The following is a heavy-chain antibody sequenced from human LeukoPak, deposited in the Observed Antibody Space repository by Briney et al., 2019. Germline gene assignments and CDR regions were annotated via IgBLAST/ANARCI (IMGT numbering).Heavy chain of an antibody. J-gene: IGHJ4*02. Sequence: SETLSLTCAVYGGSFSGYYWSWTRQPPGKGLEWIGEINHSGSTNYNPSLKSRVTISVDTSKNQFSLKLSSVTAADTAVYYCARRGYSYGRTFDYWGQGTLVTVSS. D-gene: IGHD5-18*01. CDR3: ARRGYSYGRTFDY. CDR1: GGSFSGYY. V-gene: IGHV4-34*01. CDR2: INHSGST.